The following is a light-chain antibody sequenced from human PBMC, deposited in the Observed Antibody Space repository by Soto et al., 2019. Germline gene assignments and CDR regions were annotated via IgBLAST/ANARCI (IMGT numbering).Light chain of an antibody. CDR1: QSVSSLY. CDR2: GAS. Sequence: VLTQSPGTLSLSPGDRATLSCRASQSVSSLYLAWYQQKPGQAPRLLIYGASSRATGIPDRFSGSGSGTDFTLTISRLETEDFAVYYCQQYGSSRWTFGQGTKVEI. J-gene: IGKJ1*01. CDR3: QQYGSSRWT. V-gene: IGKV3-20*01.